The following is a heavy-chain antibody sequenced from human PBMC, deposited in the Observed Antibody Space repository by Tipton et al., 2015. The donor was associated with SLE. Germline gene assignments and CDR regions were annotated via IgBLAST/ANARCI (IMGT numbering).Heavy chain of an antibody. CDR3: AKDALLYSSSHCFDY. J-gene: IGHJ4*02. CDR1: GFTFSSYW. Sequence: SLRLSCAASGFTFSSYWMSWVRQAPGKGLEWVANIKQDGSEKYYVDSVKGRFTISRDNAKNSLYLQMNSLRAEDTAVYYCAKDALLYSSSHCFDYWGQGTLVTVSS. D-gene: IGHD6-6*01. V-gene: IGHV3-7*03. CDR2: IKQDGSEK.